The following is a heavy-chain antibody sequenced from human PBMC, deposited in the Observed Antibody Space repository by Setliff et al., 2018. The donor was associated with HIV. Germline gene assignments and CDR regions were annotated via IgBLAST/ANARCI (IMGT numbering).Heavy chain of an antibody. J-gene: IGHJ6*03. V-gene: IGHV1-18*01. CDR2: TSGYNDDT. CDR3: ARGLRGVIKGRYYYMDV. Sequence: GASVKVSCKASGYNFPTYGISWVRQAPGQGLEWVGWTSGYNDDTNYAQKFQGRVSMTTDTSTNIAYLEMGSLRSDDTAVYYCARGLRGVIKGRYYYMDVWGKGTTVTVSS. CDR1: GYNFPTYG. D-gene: IGHD3-10*01.